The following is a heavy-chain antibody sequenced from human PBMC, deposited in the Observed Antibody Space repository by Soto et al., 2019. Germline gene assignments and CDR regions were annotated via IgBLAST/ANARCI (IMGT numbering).Heavy chain of an antibody. Sequence: EVQLVESGGGLVQPGGSLRLSCAASGFTFSSFSMNWVRQAPGKGLEWVSFISSSGSPLYYADSVKGRFTISRDNAKNSLYLQMNSLRDEDTALYYCARVAYSYGRSDFWGQGTLVTVSS. CDR3: ARVAYSYGRSDF. D-gene: IGHD5-18*01. J-gene: IGHJ4*02. CDR2: ISSSGSPL. CDR1: GFTFSSFS. V-gene: IGHV3-48*02.